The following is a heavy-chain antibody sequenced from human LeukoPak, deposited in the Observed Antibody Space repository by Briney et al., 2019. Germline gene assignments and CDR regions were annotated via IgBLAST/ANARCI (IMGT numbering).Heavy chain of an antibody. Sequence: ASVKVSCKTSGYTFTSYGISWVRQAPGQGLEWMGWISPYNGNTNFAQNLQGRVTMTTDTSTRTAYMELRSLRSDDTAVYYCARGGVGYYKGFDYWGQGTLVTVSS. CDR1: GYTFTSYG. CDR2: ISPYNGNT. J-gene: IGHJ4*02. CDR3: ARGGVGYYKGFDY. D-gene: IGHD3-9*01. V-gene: IGHV1-18*01.